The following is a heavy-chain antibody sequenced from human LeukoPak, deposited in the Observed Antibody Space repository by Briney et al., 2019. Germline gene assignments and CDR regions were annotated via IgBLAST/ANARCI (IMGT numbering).Heavy chain of an antibody. J-gene: IGHJ6*03. V-gene: IGHV3-21*01. Sequence: AGGSLRLSCAASGFTFSSYSMNWVRQAPGKGLEWVSSISSSSSYIYYADSVKGRFTISRDNAKNSLYLQMNSLRAEDTAVYYCARVLARPAYYMDVWGQGTQVTVSS. CDR3: ARVLARPAYYMDV. CDR1: GFTFSSYS. D-gene: IGHD6-6*01. CDR2: ISSSSSYI.